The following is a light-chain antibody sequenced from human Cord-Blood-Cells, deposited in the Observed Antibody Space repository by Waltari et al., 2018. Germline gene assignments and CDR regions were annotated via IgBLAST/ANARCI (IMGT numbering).Light chain of an antibody. CDR1: QSVSSN. J-gene: IGKJ2*01. CDR3: QQYNIWPPYA. Sequence: THSPATLTVSPGERATLSCRASQSVSSNLAWYQQKPGQAPRLLIYGASTRATGIPARCSGRGSGTEFTLTISSLQSEDFAVYYCQQYNIWPPYAFGQGTKLEIK. CDR2: GAS. V-gene: IGKV3-15*01.